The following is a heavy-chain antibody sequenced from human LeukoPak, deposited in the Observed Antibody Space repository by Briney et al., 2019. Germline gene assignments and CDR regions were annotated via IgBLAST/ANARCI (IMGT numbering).Heavy chain of an antibody. CDR3: GRIRRCCGEDY. Sequence: GGSLRLSCAASGFPFSYWMTWVRQAPGKGMEWVANIKHDGSEKDYVDSVKGRLTISRDNAKNSLYLQMSSLRAEDTAVYYCGRIRRCCGEDYWGQGTQVTVSS. D-gene: IGHD2-21*01. J-gene: IGHJ4*02. CDR2: IKHDGSEK. V-gene: IGHV3-7*01. CDR1: GFPFSYW.